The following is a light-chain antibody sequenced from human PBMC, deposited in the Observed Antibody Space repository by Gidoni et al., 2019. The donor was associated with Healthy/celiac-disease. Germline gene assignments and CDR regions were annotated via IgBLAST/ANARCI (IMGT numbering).Light chain of an antibody. J-gene: IGKJ1*01. CDR3: QQDYSTPWT. CDR1: QSVLYSSNNKNY. Sequence: DLVVTQSPDSPSVSLGESASINCKSRQSVLYSSNNKNYLVWYQQKPGQPPKLLIYWASTRESGVADRFSGRGCGTDFTLTISSLQAEDVAVYYCQQDYSTPWTFGQGTKVEIK. CDR2: WAS. V-gene: IGKV4-1*01.